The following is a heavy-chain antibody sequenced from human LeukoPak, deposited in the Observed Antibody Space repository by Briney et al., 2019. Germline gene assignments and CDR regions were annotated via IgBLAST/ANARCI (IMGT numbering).Heavy chain of an antibody. V-gene: IGHV3-7*01. Sequence: GGSLRLSCAASGFTFSSYWMSWVRQAPGKGLEWVANIKKDGSEKYYVDSVKGRFTISRDNAKKSLYLQMNSLGAEDTAVYYCARHLSGITGYTYGRGTDYWGQGTLLTVSS. CDR2: IKKDGSEK. D-gene: IGHD5-18*01. CDR3: ARHLSGITGYTYGRGTDY. CDR1: GFTFSSYW. J-gene: IGHJ4*02.